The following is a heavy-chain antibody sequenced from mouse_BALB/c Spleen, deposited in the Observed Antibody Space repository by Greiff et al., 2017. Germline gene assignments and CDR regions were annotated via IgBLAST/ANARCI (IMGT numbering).Heavy chain of an antibody. CDR3: ARNDYNYMDY. D-gene: IGHD2-4*01. CDR2: ISSGSSTI. Sequence: EVQLVESGGGLVQPGGSRKLSCAASGFTFSSFGMHWVRQAPEKGLEWVAYISSGSSTIYYADTVKGRFTISRDNPKNTLFLQMTSLRSEDTAMYYCARNDYNYMDYWGQGTSVTVSS. J-gene: IGHJ4*01. V-gene: IGHV5-17*02. CDR1: GFTFSSFG.